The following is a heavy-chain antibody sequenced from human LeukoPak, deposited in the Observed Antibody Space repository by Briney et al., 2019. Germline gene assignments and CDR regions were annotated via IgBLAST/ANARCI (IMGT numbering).Heavy chain of an antibody. CDR1: GFTFSSYS. CDR2: ISSSSDTI. Sequence: PGGSLRLSCAASGFTFSSYSMNWVRQAPGEGLEWVSYISSSSDTIYYADSVKGRFTIARDNAKNSLYLQMNSLRAEDTAVYYCARGKAALNDWGQGTLVTVSS. V-gene: IGHV3-48*01. CDR3: ARGKAALND. J-gene: IGHJ4*02. D-gene: IGHD6-25*01.